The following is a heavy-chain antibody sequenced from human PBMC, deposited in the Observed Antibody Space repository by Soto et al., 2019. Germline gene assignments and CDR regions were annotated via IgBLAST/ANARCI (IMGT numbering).Heavy chain of an antibody. Sequence: QITLKESGPTLVKPTQTLTLTCTFSGFSLSTSGVGVGWIRQPPGKALEWLALIYWDDDKRYSTSLKSRLTITKDTSKNQVVLTMTNMDPVDTATYYCALTLYSSSSDWYFDLWGRGTLVTVSS. J-gene: IGHJ2*01. CDR3: ALTLYSSSSDWYFDL. CDR1: GFSLSTSGVG. D-gene: IGHD6-6*01. V-gene: IGHV2-5*02. CDR2: IYWDDDK.